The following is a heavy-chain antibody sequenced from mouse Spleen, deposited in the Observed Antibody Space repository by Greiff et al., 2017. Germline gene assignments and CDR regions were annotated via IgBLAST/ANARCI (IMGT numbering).Heavy chain of an antibody. CDR1: GFTFSSYA. V-gene: IGHV5-9-3*01. J-gene: IGHJ2*01. D-gene: IGHD2-14*01. Sequence: EVQGVESGGGLVKLGGSLKLSCAASGFTFSSYAMSWVRQTPEKRLEWVATISSGGGNTYYPDSVKGRFTISRDNAKNTLYLQMSSLKSEDTAMYYCARQGRYDVSYYFDYWGQGTTLTVSS. CDR3: ARQGRYDVSYYFDY. CDR2: ISSGGGNT.